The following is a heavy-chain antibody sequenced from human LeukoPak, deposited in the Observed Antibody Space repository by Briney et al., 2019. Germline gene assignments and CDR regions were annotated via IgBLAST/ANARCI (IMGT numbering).Heavy chain of an antibody. CDR1: GFTFSSYS. CDR3: AELGITMIGGV. J-gene: IGHJ6*04. CDR2: IKQDGDEK. V-gene: IGHV3-7*01. D-gene: IGHD3-10*02. Sequence: GGSLRLSCAASGFTFSSYSMSWVRQAPGKGLEWVANIKQDGDEKYYVDSVKGRFTISRDNAKNSLYLQMNSLRAEDTAVYYCAELGITMIGGVWGKGTTVTISS.